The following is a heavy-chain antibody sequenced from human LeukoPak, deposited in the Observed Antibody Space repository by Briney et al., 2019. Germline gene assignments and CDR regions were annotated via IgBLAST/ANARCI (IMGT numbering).Heavy chain of an antibody. Sequence: PSETLSLTCSVSGVSISSYYWSWIRQPPGKGLEWIGYIYYSGSTNYNPSLKSRVTMSVDTSNNQFSLKLSSVTAADTAIYYCARVGGTNFYYYGMDVWGQGTTVTVSS. CDR1: GVSISSYY. J-gene: IGHJ6*02. CDR3: ARVGGTNFYYYGMDV. V-gene: IGHV4-59*01. CDR2: IYYSGST. D-gene: IGHD4-23*01.